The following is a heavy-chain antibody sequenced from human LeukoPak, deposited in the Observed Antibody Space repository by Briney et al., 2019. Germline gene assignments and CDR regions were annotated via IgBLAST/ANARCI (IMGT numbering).Heavy chain of an antibody. J-gene: IGHJ4*02. D-gene: IGHD5-18*01. Sequence: GGSLRLSCAASGFTFSNYWMSWVRQAPGKGLEWVANIKQDGSDKYYVDSVKGRFTISRDNAKNSLYLQVNSLRGEDTAVYYCAGVGDTTMVHLLHYWGQGTLVTVSS. CDR3: AGVGDTTMVHLLHY. CDR1: GFTFSNYW. V-gene: IGHV3-7*04. CDR2: IKQDGSDK.